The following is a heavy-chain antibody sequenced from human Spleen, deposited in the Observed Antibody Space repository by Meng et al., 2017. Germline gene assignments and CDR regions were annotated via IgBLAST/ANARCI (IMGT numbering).Heavy chain of an antibody. CDR1: GYTFTGYY. Sequence: SVKVSCKASGYTFTGYYMHWVRQAPGQGLEWMGRINPKNGDTHYAQKFQARVTMTGDTSISTAYMELSGLRSDDTAMYYCARDEDISAAGKLFGDYWGQGTLVTVSS. V-gene: IGHV1-2*06. D-gene: IGHD6-13*01. J-gene: IGHJ4*02. CDR3: ARDEDISAAGKLFGDY. CDR2: INPKNGDT.